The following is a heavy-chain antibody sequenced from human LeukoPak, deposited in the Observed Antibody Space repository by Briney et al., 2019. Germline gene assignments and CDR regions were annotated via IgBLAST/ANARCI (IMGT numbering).Heavy chain of an antibody. J-gene: IGHJ4*02. CDR3: ARDSDDSSGYPLDY. CDR2: ISAYNGNT. CDR1: GYTFTSNG. Sequence: ASVKVSCKASGYTFTSNGISWVRQAPGQGLEWMGWISAYNGNTNYAQKLQGRVTMTTDTSTSTAYMELRSLRSDDTAGYYCARDSDDSSGYPLDYWGQGTLVTVSS. V-gene: IGHV1-18*01. D-gene: IGHD3-22*01.